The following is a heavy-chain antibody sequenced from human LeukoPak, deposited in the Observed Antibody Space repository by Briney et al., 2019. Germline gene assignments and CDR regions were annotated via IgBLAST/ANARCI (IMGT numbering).Heavy chain of an antibody. V-gene: IGHV4-38-2*01. D-gene: IGHD1-26*01. CDR1: GYSISSGYY. Sequence: SETLSLTCAVSGYSISSGYYWGWIRQPPGKGLEWIGSIYHSGSTYYNPSLKSRVTISVDTSKNQFSLKLSSVTAADTAVYYCARVWGGSYLYYFDYWGQGTLVTVSS. CDR3: ARVWGGSYLYYFDY. J-gene: IGHJ4*02. CDR2: IYHSGST.